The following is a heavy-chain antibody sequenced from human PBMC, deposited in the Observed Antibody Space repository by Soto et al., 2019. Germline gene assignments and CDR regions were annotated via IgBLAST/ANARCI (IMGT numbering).Heavy chain of an antibody. V-gene: IGHV3-21*01. CDR2: ISSSSSYI. CDR3: ARDSPIAVAGTVDY. CDR1: GFTFSSYS. D-gene: IGHD6-19*01. J-gene: IGHJ4*02. Sequence: GGSLRLSCAASGFTFSSYSMNWVRQAPGKGLEWVSSISSSSSYIYYADSVKGRFTISRDNAKNSLYLQMNSLRAEDTAVYYCARDSPIAVAGTVDYWGQGTLVTVSS.